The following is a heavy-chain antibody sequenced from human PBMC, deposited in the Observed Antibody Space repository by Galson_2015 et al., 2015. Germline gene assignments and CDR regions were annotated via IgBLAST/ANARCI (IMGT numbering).Heavy chain of an antibody. CDR2: IWSDGSNK. CDR3: ARSGTVAGTTSHWYFDL. CDR1: GFTFSNYA. Sequence: SLRLSCAASGFTFSNYAMHWVRQAPGKGLEWVAVIWSDGSNKYHADSVKGRFTISRDNSKNTLYLQVNTLRAEDTAVYYCARSGTVAGTTSHWYFDLWGRGTLVTVSS. D-gene: IGHD6-19*01. V-gene: IGHV3-33*01. J-gene: IGHJ2*01.